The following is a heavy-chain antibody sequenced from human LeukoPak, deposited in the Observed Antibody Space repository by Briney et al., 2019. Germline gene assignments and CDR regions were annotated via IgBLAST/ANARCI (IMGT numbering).Heavy chain of an antibody. CDR1: GGSISGYY. J-gene: IGHJ4*02. Sequence: SETLSLTCTVSGGSISGYYWSWIRQPAGKGQEWIGHISTSGSTGYNPSLKSRVTMSVDTFKNQFSLKLSSVTAADTAVYYCARASDSSGYYLDYWGQGTLVTVSS. D-gene: IGHD3-22*01. V-gene: IGHV4-4*07. CDR2: ISTSGST. CDR3: ARASDSSGYYLDY.